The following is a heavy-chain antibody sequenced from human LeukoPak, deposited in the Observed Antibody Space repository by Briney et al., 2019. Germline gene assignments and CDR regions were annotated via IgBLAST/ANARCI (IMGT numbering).Heavy chain of an antibody. CDR1: GFTFDDYA. CDR3: ARAQEAPTVTYYSYGRDV. D-gene: IGHD4-11*01. J-gene: IGHJ6*02. CDR2: ISWNSGSI. Sequence: GGSLRLSCAASGFTFDDYAMHWVRQAPGKGLEWVSGISWNSGSIGYADSVKGRFTISRDNAKNSLYLQMNSLRAEDTALYYCARAQEAPTVTYYSYGRDVWGQGTTVTVSS. V-gene: IGHV3-9*01.